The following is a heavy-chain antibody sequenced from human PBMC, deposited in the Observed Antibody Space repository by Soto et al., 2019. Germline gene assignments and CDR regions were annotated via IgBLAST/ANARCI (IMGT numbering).Heavy chain of an antibody. CDR2: ISSSSSTI. CDR1: GFTFSSYS. V-gene: IGHV3-48*02. Sequence: GSLRLSCAASGFTFSSYSMNWVRQAPGKGLEWVSYISSSSSTIYYADSVKGRFTISRDNAKNSLYLQMNSLRDEDTAVYYCARDRVRRYYYDSSGYGHFDYWGQGTLVTVSS. J-gene: IGHJ4*02. CDR3: ARDRVRRYYYDSSGYGHFDY. D-gene: IGHD3-22*01.